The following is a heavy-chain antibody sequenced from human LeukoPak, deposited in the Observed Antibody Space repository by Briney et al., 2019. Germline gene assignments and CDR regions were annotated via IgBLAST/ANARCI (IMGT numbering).Heavy chain of an antibody. V-gene: IGHV1-69*13. Sequence: ASVKVSCKASGGTFSSYAISWVRQAPGQGLEWMGGIIPIFGTANYAQKFQGRVTITADESTSTAYMELNSLRSEDTAVYYCARTPGPYCGGDCYSYWGQGTLVTVSS. J-gene: IGHJ4*02. D-gene: IGHD2-21*02. CDR1: GGTFSSYA. CDR2: IIPIFGTA. CDR3: ARTPGPYCGGDCYSY.